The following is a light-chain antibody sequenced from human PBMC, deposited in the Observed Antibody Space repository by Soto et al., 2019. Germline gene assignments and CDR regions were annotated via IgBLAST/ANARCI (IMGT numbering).Light chain of an antibody. Sequence: DIVMTQSPDSLAVSLGERATANCKSSQSLLSNSNNKNYLTWYQQKLGQPPKLLIYWASTRESGVPDRFSGSGSGTDFTLTISSLQAEDVAVYYCQQYYSAPLTFGGGTKVEIK. J-gene: IGKJ4*01. CDR1: QSLLSNSNNKNY. V-gene: IGKV4-1*01. CDR2: WAS. CDR3: QQYYSAPLT.